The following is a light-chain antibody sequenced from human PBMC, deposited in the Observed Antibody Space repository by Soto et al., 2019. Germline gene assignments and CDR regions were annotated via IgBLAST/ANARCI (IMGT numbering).Light chain of an antibody. CDR2: DVS. J-gene: IGLJ2*01. Sequence: QSALTQPAPVSGAPRQSITISCPGTRNDVGGYNYVSWYQQHPGKAPKLMIYDVSNRPSGVSNRFSGSKSGNTASLTISGLQAEDEADYYCSSYTSSSTLDVVFGGGTKVTVL. CDR1: RNDVGGYNY. CDR3: SSYTSSSTLDVV. V-gene: IGLV2-14*01.